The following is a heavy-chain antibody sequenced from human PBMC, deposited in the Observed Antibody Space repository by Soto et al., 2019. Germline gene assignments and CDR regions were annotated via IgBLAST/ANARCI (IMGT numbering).Heavy chain of an antibody. J-gene: IGHJ4*02. V-gene: IGHV3-23*01. CDR1: GFSFKTYG. Sequence: EVQLLESGGGLVQPGGSLRLSCADSGFSFKTYGMTWVRQAPGKGLEGVAHIGLSNSDTYYADSVKGRFTISRDNSKNIVYLQMNSLRDADTAVYYCVKGRAYCYNDCTRSYWCRGTLVTVSS. CDR3: VKGRAYCYNDCTRSY. D-gene: IGHD2-21*01. CDR2: IGLSNSDT.